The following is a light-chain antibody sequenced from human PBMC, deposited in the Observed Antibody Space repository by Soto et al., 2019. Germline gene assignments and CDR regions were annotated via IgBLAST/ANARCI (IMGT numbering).Light chain of an antibody. CDR2: AAS. CDR3: QQSYSTPLT. V-gene: IGKV1-39*01. CDR1: QSISNY. J-gene: IGKJ4*01. Sequence: DIQMTQSPSSLSASVGDRVTITCRASQSISNYLNWYQRKPGKAPEFLIYAASSLQSGVPSRLSGRGSGTDFTLTISSLQPEDFATYYCQQSYSTPLTVGGGTKVEMK.